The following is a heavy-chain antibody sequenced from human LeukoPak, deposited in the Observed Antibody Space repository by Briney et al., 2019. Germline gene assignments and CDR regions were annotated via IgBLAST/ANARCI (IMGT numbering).Heavy chain of an antibody. J-gene: IGHJ4*02. Sequence: GGSLRLSCAASGFTFSSYGMHWVRQAPGKGLEWVAVISYDGSNKYHADSVKGRFTISRDNSKNTLYLQMNSLRAEDTAVYYCAKGIPYYYDSSGYYGRFDNPQNFDYWGQGTLVTVSS. V-gene: IGHV3-30*18. CDR1: GFTFSSYG. CDR2: ISYDGSNK. D-gene: IGHD3-22*01. CDR3: AKGIPYYYDSSGYYGRFDNPQNFDY.